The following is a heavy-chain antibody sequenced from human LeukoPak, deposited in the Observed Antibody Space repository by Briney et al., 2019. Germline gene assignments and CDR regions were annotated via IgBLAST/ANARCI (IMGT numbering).Heavy chain of an antibody. CDR2: ISTSGNSI. V-gene: IGHV3-11*01. CDR1: GFTFSVYY. J-gene: IGHJ4*02. D-gene: IGHD2-8*01. CDR3: ARKTMVHAPSDY. Sequence: GGSLRLSCAASGFTFSVYYMSWIRQAPGKGLEWVSYISTSGNSIYYADSVKGRFTISRDNAKNSLYLQMNSLRAEDTAVYYCARKTMVHAPSDYWGQGTLVTVSS.